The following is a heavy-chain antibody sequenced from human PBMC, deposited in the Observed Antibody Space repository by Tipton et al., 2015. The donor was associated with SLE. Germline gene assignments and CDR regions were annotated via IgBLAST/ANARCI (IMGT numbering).Heavy chain of an antibody. CDR2: TYYMSKWNN. J-gene: IGHJ5*02. CDR3: VGPLGHA. Sequence: GLVKPSQTLSLTCSISGDRVSSNSATWNWIRQSPSRGLEWLARTYYMSKWNNDYADSVRGRVTINPDTSKNQFSLQLTSLTPEDTAVYFCVGPLGHAWGQGTLVSVSS. CDR1: GDRVSSNSAT. V-gene: IGHV6-1*01. D-gene: IGHD3/OR15-3a*01.